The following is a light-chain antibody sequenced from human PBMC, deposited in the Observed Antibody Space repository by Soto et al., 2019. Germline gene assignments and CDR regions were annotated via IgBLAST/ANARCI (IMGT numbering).Light chain of an antibody. CDR3: QSYDSSLSGSRV. J-gene: IGLJ3*02. V-gene: IGLV1-40*01. Sequence: QAVVTQPPSASGTPGQRVTISCSGSSSNIGGNPVNWYQQLPATAPKLLIYGNSNRPSGVPDRFSGSKSGTSASLAITGLQAEDEADYYCQSYDSSLSGSRVFGGGTKLTVL. CDR1: SSNIGGNP. CDR2: GNS.